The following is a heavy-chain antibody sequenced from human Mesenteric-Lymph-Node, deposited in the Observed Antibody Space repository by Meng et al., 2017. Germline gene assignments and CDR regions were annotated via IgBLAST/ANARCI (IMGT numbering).Heavy chain of an antibody. V-gene: IGHV3-23*01. CDR2: ISGSGGST. CDR1: GFTFSSYA. J-gene: IGHJ4*02. CDR3: AKKFYYGSGSYLYYFDY. D-gene: IGHD3-10*01. Sequence: GESLKISCAASGFTFSSYAMSWVRQAPGKGLEWVSAISGSGGSTYYADSVKGRFTISRDNSKNTLYLQMNSLRAEDTAVYYCAKKFYYGSGSYLYYFDYWGQGTLVTVSS.